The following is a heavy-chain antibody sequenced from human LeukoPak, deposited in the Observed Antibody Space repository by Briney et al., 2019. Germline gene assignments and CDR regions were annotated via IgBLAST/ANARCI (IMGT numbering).Heavy chain of an antibody. Sequence: SETLSLTCTVSGGSISSYYRSWIRQPPGKGLEWVGHIYYSGSTNYNPSLKSRVTISVDTSKNQFSLKLSSVTAADTAVYYCARGSRDYYDSSGYYYVQDYWGQGTLVTVSS. CDR1: GGSISSYY. CDR3: ARGSRDYYDSSGYYYVQDY. D-gene: IGHD3-22*01. CDR2: IYYSGST. V-gene: IGHV4-59*01. J-gene: IGHJ4*02.